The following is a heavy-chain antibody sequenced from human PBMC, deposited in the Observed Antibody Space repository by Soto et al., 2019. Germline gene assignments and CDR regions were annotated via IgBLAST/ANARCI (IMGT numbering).Heavy chain of an antibody. J-gene: IGHJ4*02. D-gene: IGHD6-19*01. V-gene: IGHV3-21*01. Sequence: GGSLRLSCAASGFTFSSYSMNWVRQAPGKGLEWVSSISSSSSYIYYAESVKGRFTISRDNAKNSLYLQMNSLRAEDTAVYYCARDHIAVAGTYDYWGQGTLGTVSS. CDR3: ARDHIAVAGTYDY. CDR2: ISSSSSYI. CDR1: GFTFSSYS.